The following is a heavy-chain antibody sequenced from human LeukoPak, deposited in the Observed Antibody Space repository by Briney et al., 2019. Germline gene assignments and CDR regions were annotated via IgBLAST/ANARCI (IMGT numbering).Heavy chain of an antibody. CDR3: ARVLREGCSSTSCYAGYYFDY. CDR1: GGSISSYY. CDR2: IYYSGST. V-gene: IGHV4-59*01. J-gene: IGHJ4*02. D-gene: IGHD2-2*01. Sequence: SETLSLTRTVSGGSISSYYWSWIRQPPGKGLEWIGYIYYSGSTNYNPSLKSRVTISVDTSKNQFSLKLSSVTAADTAVYYCARVLREGCSSTSCYAGYYFDYWGQGTLVTVSS.